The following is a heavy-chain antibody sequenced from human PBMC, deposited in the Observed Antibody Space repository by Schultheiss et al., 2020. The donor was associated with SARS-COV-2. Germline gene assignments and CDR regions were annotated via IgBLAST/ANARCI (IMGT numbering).Heavy chain of an antibody. V-gene: IGHV3-30*04. Sequence: GGSLRLSCAASGFTFDDYAMHWVRQAPGKGLEWLALISYDGNSKYYGDSVKGRFTISRDNSKNALYLQMNSLRAEDTAVYYCATEPLLTHRPYGDASFGDYWGQGTLVTVSS. D-gene: IGHD4-17*01. CDR3: ATEPLLTHRPYGDASFGDY. J-gene: IGHJ4*02. CDR2: ISYDGNSK. CDR1: GFTFDDYA.